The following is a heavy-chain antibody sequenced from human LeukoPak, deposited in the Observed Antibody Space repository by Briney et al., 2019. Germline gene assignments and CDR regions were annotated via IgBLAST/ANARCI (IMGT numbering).Heavy chain of an antibody. CDR3: VKDSGGYSSSSFGS. CDR2: ISGSGGST. Sequence: GGSLRLSCAASGFTFSSYSMNWVRQAPGKGLEWVAAISGSGGSTYYADSVKGRFTISRDNSENTLYLQMNSLRAEDTAVYYCVKDSGGYSSSSFGSWGQGTLVTVSS. J-gene: IGHJ4*02. V-gene: IGHV3-23*01. D-gene: IGHD6-13*01. CDR1: GFTFSSYS.